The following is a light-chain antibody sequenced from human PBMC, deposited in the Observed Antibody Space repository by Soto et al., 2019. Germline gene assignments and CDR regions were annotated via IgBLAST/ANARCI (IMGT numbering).Light chain of an antibody. V-gene: IGKV3-11*01. J-gene: IGKJ3*01. CDR3: QQRSNWL. CDR1: QSVSIY. Sequence: ETVLTQSPATLSLSPGERATLSCRASQSVSIYLAWYQQKPGHAPRLLIYDASKRAPGIPARFSGSVSGTDFTLTISSLAPEDFAVYYWQQRSNWLFGPATKVDSK. CDR2: DAS.